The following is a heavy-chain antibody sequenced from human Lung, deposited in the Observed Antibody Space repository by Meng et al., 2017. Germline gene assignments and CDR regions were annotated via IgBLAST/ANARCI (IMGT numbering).Heavy chain of an antibody. CDR1: GGSFSDYY. J-gene: IGHJ4*02. V-gene: IGHV4-34*01. CDR2: INHSGST. CDR3: ARGPTTMAHDFDY. D-gene: IGHD4-11*01. Sequence: VHRQALRAGLLKQSETLSLTGVVSGGSFSDYYWSWIRQPPGKGLEWIGEINHSGSTNYNPSLESRATISVDTSQNNLSLKLSSVTAADSAVYYCARGPTTMAHDFDYWGQGTLVTVSS.